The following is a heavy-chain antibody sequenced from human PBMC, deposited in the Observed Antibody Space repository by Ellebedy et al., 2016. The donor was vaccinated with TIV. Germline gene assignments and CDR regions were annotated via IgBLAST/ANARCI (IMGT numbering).Heavy chain of an antibody. D-gene: IGHD3/OR15-3a*01. CDR3: ARTDPWQPIDD. V-gene: IGHV4-59*04. J-gene: IGHJ4*02. Sequence: ESLKISCAASGLTFSSHAMSWIRQPPGKGLEWIGNIFYSGVTYYNPSLKSRVTISVDTSKNQFSLNLRTVTAADTAVYYCARTDPWQPIDDWGQGILVSVSS. CDR1: GLTFSSHA. CDR2: IFYSGVT.